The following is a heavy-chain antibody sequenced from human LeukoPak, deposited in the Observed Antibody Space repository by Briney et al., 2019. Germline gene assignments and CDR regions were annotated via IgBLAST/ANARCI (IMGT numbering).Heavy chain of an antibody. D-gene: IGHD5-24*01. Sequence: PGGSLRLPCAASGFTFSSYSMNWVRQAPGKGLEWVSSISSSSSYIYYADSVKGRFTISRDNAKNSLYLRMNSLRAEDTAVYYCASPASRDGYNLGYWGQGTLATVSS. J-gene: IGHJ4*02. CDR1: GFTFSSYS. CDR3: ASPASRDGYNLGY. V-gene: IGHV3-21*01. CDR2: ISSSSSYI.